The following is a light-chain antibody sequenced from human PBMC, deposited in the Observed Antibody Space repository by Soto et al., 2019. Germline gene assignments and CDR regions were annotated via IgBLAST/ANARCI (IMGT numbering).Light chain of an antibody. CDR2: TAS. CDR3: QQGKSFSPT. J-gene: IGKJ4*01. CDR1: QDINKW. V-gene: IGKV1-12*01. Sequence: DIQMTQSPSSVSASVGDRVTITCRASQDINKWLAWYQQKPGLAPNLVIYTASRLHGGGPSRFSGSASGTDFTLTISSLQPEDVATYYCQQGKSFSPTFGGGTKVDIK.